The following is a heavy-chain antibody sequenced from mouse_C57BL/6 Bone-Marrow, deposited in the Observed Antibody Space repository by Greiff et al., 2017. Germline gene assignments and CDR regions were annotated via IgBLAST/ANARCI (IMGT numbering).Heavy chain of an antibody. Sequence: QVHVKQPGAELVKPGASVKLSCKASGYTFTSYWMHWVKQRPGRGLEWIGRIDPNSGGTKYNEKFKSKATLTVDKPSSTAYMPLSSLTSEDSAVYYCARWGWGFAYWGQGTLVTVSA. CDR2: IDPNSGGT. CDR1: GYTFTSYW. V-gene: IGHV1-72*01. D-gene: IGHD3-3*01. CDR3: ARWGWGFAY. J-gene: IGHJ3*01.